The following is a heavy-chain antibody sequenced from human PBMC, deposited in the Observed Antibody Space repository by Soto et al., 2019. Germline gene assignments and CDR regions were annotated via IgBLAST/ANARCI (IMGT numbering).Heavy chain of an antibody. Sequence: SETLSHTCTVSGGSISSSNYYWGWIRQPPEKGLEWIGSIYYSGSTYFNPSLKSRVTISVDTSKNQFSPKLSSVTAADTAVYYCARQYYGSGSYYTYWGQGTLVTVSS. CDR3: ARQYYGSGSYYTY. V-gene: IGHV4-39*01. J-gene: IGHJ4*02. CDR2: IYYSGST. CDR1: GGSISSSNYY. D-gene: IGHD3-10*01.